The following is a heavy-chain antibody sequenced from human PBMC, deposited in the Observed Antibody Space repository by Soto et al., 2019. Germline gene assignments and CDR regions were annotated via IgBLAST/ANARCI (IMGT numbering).Heavy chain of an antibody. CDR2: VYYSGST. Sequence: SETLSLTCSVSGGCISSSSSYYWSWDRQPPGKGLEWIGSVYYSGSTYYSPSLKSRVTISVDTSQNQFSLKLTSVTAADTAVYYCARLRFLEWILFAGGDVFDYWGQGTLVTVSS. CDR3: ARLRFLEWILFAGGDVFDY. V-gene: IGHV4-39*01. J-gene: IGHJ4*02. CDR1: GGCISSSSSYY. D-gene: IGHD3-3*01.